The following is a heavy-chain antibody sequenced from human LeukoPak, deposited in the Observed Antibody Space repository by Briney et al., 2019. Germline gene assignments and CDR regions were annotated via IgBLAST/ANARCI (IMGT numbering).Heavy chain of an antibody. CDR2: ILYSGST. Sequence: SETLSLTCTVSGGSISTPYWNWVRQPPGKGLEWIGYILYSGSTNYNPSLESRVTISVDTSKNQFSLKLTSVTAADTAVYYCARTRSSTWHLLDYWGQGTLVTVSS. CDR1: GGSISTPY. CDR3: ARTRSSTWHLLDY. D-gene: IGHD6-13*01. J-gene: IGHJ4*02. V-gene: IGHV4-59*11.